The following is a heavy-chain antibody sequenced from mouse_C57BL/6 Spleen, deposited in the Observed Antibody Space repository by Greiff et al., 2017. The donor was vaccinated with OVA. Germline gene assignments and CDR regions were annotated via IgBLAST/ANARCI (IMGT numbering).Heavy chain of an antibody. CDR2: IDPSDSYT. CDR1: GYTFTSYW. D-gene: IGHD2-1*01. J-gene: IGHJ4*01. Sequence: VKLQQPGAELVRPGTSVKLSCKASGYTFTSYWMHWVKQRPGQGLEWIGVIDPSDSYTNYNQKFKGKATLTVDTSSSTAYMQLSSLTSEDSAVYYCAPYGNYEGAMDYWGQGTSVTVSS. CDR3: APYGNYEGAMDY. V-gene: IGHV1-59*01.